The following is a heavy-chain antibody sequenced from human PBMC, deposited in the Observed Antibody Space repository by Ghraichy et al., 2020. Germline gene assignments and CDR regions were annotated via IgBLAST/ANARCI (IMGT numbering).Heavy chain of an antibody. J-gene: IGHJ4*02. CDR3: AKDPPRLYYASGNYYSYYFDY. CDR2: ISGSGGST. D-gene: IGHD3-10*01. V-gene: IGHV3-23*01. CDR1: GFTFSSYA. Sequence: GGSLRLSCAASGFTFSSYAMSWVRQAPGKGLEWVSAISGSGGSTYYADSVKGRFTISRDNSRNTLYLQMNSLRAEDTAIYYCAKDPPRLYYASGNYYSYYFDYWGQGTLVTVSS.